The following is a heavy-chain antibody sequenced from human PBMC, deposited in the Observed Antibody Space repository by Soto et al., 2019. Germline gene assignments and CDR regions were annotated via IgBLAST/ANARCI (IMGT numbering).Heavy chain of an antibody. J-gene: IGHJ4*02. V-gene: IGHV4-34*01. CDR1: GGSFSGCY. CDR3: ARHGSGSYCFDY. CDR2: INHSGST. D-gene: IGHD3-10*01. Sequence: QVQLQQWGAGLLKPSETLSLTCAVYGGSFSGCYWSWIRQPPGKGLEWIGEINHSGSTNYNPSLKSRVTISVDTSKNQFSLKLSSVTAADTAVYYCARHGSGSYCFDYWGQGTLVTVSS.